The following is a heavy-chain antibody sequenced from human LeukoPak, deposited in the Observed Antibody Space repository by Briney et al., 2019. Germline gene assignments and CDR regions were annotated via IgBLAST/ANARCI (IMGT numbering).Heavy chain of an antibody. Sequence: PGGSLRLSCAASGFTFTNYAMSWVRQAPGKGLEWVSGISSGGGSTYYADSVKGRFTISRDNSKYTLYLQMNSLRAEDTAVYYCARTQLELRPHYYYYYGMDVWGQGTTVTVSS. CDR3: ARTQLELRPHYYYYYGMDV. J-gene: IGHJ6*02. CDR1: GFTFTNYA. V-gene: IGHV3-23*01. D-gene: IGHD1-7*01. CDR2: ISSGGGST.